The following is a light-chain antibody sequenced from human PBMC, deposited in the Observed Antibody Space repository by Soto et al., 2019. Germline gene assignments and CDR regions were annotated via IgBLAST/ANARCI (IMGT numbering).Light chain of an antibody. Sequence: QSALTQPASVSGSPGQSITISCTGTRSDVGSYNFVSWYQKHPGKAPKLMIYEGTKRPSGVSNRFSGSKSGNTASLTISGLQAEDEADYYCCSYAVGTTLVFGGGTKLTVL. J-gene: IGLJ2*01. CDR1: RSDVGSYNF. CDR2: EGT. V-gene: IGLV2-23*01. CDR3: CSYAVGTTLV.